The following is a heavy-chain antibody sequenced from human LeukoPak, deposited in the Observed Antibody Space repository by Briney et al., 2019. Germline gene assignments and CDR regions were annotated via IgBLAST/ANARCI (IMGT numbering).Heavy chain of an antibody. V-gene: IGHV4-30-4*08. CDR1: GGSISSGDYY. CDR3: ARDKDYGPIDY. J-gene: IGHJ4*02. Sequence: SETLSLNCTVSGGSISSGDYYWSWIRQPPGKGLEWIGYIYYSGSTYYNPSLKSRVTISVDTSKNQFSLKLSSVTAADTAVYYCARDKDYGPIDYWGRGALVTVSS. CDR2: IYYSGST. D-gene: IGHD4/OR15-4a*01.